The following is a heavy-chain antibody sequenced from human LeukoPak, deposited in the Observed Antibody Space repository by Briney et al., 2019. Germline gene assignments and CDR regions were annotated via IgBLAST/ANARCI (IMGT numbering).Heavy chain of an antibody. J-gene: IGHJ4*02. CDR2: ISIDGKTE. CDR3: AREGLGIAAAQDLYYFDY. V-gene: IGHV3-30*04. D-gene: IGHD6-13*01. Sequence: GGSLRLSCAVSGFTFSSYEMHWVRQAPGRGLEWVAVISIDGKTEYNPESVKGRFTISRDNSKNTLYLQMNSLRAEDTAVYYCAREGLGIAAAQDLYYFDYWGQGTLVTVSS. CDR1: GFTFSSYE.